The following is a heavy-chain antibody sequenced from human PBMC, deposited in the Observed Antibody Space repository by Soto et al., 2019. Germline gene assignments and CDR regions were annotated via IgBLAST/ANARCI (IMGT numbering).Heavy chain of an antibody. CDR2: IYYSGRT. V-gene: IGHV4-31*03. CDR3: ARDCSGGSCYGTYGMDV. Sequence: QVQLQESGPGLVKPSQTLSLTCTVSGGSISSGGYYWSWIRQHPGKGLEWVGYIYYSGRTYYNPSLKSRVTISVDTSKNQFYLKLSSVTAADTAVYYCARDCSGGSCYGTYGMDVWGQGTTVTVSS. CDR1: GGSISSGGYY. D-gene: IGHD2-15*01. J-gene: IGHJ6*02.